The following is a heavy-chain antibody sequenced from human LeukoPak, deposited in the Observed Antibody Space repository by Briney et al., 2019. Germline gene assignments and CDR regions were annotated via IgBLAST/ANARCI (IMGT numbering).Heavy chain of an antibody. J-gene: IGHJ4*02. D-gene: IGHD6-13*01. Sequence: PSETLSLTCTVSGGSISSSSYYWGWIRQPPGKGLEWIGSIYYSGSTYYNPSLKSRVTISVDTSKNQFSLKLSSVTAADTAVYYCARHRYSSSWYFDYWGQGTLVTVSS. V-gene: IGHV4-39*01. CDR1: GGSISSSSYY. CDR3: ARHRYSSSWYFDY. CDR2: IYYSGST.